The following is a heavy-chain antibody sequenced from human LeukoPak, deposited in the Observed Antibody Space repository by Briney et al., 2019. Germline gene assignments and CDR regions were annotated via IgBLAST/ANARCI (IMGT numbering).Heavy chain of an antibody. CDR3: AKGPLVPSATYFFDY. Sequence: GGSLRLSCAASGFTFSTYAMGWVRQAPGKGLEWVSAIRGSGGSTYYADSVKGRFTVSRDNSRNTLYLQMNSLTAEDTAVYYCAKGPLVPSATYFFDYWGQGTLVVVSS. CDR1: GFTFSTYA. CDR2: IRGSGGST. D-gene: IGHD2-2*01. J-gene: IGHJ4*02. V-gene: IGHV3-23*01.